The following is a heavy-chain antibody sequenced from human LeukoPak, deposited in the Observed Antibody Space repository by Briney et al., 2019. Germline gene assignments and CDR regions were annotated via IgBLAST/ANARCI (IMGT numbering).Heavy chain of an antibody. CDR3: AGDFRRASRYCSSTSCYRIGYFDI. D-gene: IGHD2-2*01. CDR1: GFTFSSYW. CDR2: INHSGST. V-gene: IGHV4-34*08. J-gene: IGHJ3*02. Sequence: GSLRLSCAASGFTFSSYWMHWVRQAPGKGLEWIGEINHSGSTNYNPSLKSRVTISVDTSKNQFSLKLSSVTAADTAVYYCAGDFRRASRYCSSTSCYRIGYFDIWGQGTKVTVSS.